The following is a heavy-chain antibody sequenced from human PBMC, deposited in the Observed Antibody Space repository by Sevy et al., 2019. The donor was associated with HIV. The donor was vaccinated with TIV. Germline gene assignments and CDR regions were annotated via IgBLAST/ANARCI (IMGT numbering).Heavy chain of an antibody. CDR1: GGSFSGYY. CDR3: ARGRGTMVRGVTFDY. J-gene: IGHJ4*02. V-gene: IGHV4-34*01. Sequence: SETLSLTCAVYGGSFSGYYWSWIRQPPGKGLEWIGEINHSGSTNYNPSLKSRVTISVDTSKNQFFRKLSSVTAADTAVYYCARGRGTMVRGVTFDYWGQGTLVTVSS. D-gene: IGHD3-10*01. CDR2: INHSGST.